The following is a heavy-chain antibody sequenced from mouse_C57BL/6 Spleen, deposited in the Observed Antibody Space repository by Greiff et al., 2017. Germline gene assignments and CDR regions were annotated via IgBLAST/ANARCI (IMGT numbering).Heavy chain of an antibody. Sequence: QVQLQQSGAELVKPGASVKLSCKASGYTFTSYWMHWVKQRPGQGLEWIGMIHPNSGSTNYNEKFKSKATLTVDKSSSTAYMQLSSLTSDDSAVYYCARGDGSSPYYYAMDHWGQGTSVTVSS. V-gene: IGHV1-64*01. CDR1: GYTFTSYW. J-gene: IGHJ4*01. D-gene: IGHD1-1*01. CDR2: IHPNSGST. CDR3: ARGDGSSPYYYAMDH.